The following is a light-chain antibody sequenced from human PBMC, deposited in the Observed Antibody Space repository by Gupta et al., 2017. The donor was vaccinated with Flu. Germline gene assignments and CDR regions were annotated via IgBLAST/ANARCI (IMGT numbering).Light chain of an antibody. V-gene: IGKV2-28*01. CDR1: QSLLHSNGYNY. Sequence: VTPGEPASISCRSSQSLLHSNGYNYLDSSLQKPGQSPQLLIYLRSNRSSPVPDQLHGSGYGTDFTLKMSRVEGEDIGLYYTRQALPTARTFGPGTKVEIK. CDR3: RQALPTART. CDR2: LRS. J-gene: IGKJ1*01.